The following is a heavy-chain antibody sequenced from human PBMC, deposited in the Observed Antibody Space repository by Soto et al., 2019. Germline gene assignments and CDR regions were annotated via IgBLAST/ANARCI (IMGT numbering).Heavy chain of an antibody. Sequence: GASVKVSCKASGYTFTIYGINWVRQAPGQGLEWMGWISPDNGNTNYAQKLQGRVTMTTDTSTSTAYMELRSLRSDDTAIYYCARGSGFIGLDYWGQGTPVTVSS. CDR2: ISPDNGNT. J-gene: IGHJ4*02. CDR3: ARGSGFIGLDY. V-gene: IGHV1-18*01. CDR1: GYTFTIYG. D-gene: IGHD1-26*01.